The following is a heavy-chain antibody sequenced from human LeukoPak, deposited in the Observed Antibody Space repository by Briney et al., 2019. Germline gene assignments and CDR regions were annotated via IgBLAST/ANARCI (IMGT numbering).Heavy chain of an antibody. Sequence: ASVKISCKASGYTLIDYYMHWVRQAPGKGLEWMGRADPENGETIYAENFQGRVTITTDTSIDTVYMELTSLKSEDTAVYYCVTLTREKIVAAIYVSWGQGTQVTVSS. CDR1: GYTLIDYY. J-gene: IGHJ4*02. V-gene: IGHV1-69-2*01. D-gene: IGHD2-2*01. CDR2: ADPENGET. CDR3: VTLTREKIVAAIYVS.